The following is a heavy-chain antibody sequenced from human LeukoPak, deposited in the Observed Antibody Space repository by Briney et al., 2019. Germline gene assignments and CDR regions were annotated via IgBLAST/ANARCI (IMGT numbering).Heavy chain of an antibody. CDR3: ARGGGPGYSSSWFGGAFDF. V-gene: IGHV4-59*08. D-gene: IGHD6-13*01. CDR2: IYYSGTT. J-gene: IGHJ3*01. CDR1: GGSISSYY. Sequence: SETLSLTCTVSGGSISSYYWSWIRQPPGKGLEWIGYIYYSGTTNYNPSLKSRVSISVGTSKNQFSLRLSSVTAADTAVYYCARGGGPGYSSSWFGGAFDFWGQGTMVTVSS.